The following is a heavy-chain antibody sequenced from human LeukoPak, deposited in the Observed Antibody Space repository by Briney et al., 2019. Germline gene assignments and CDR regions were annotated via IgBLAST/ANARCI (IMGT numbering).Heavy chain of an antibody. CDR2: ICNIGDTI. D-gene: IGHD6-19*01. Sequence: VGSLRLSCAASGFTFSDVYMSWIRQAPGKGLEWLSYICNIGDTIYYADSVKGRFTISRDNAKSSLYLQMNSLRDADTAVYYCARGPRGGWYGGTFDYWGQGPLVTVSS. J-gene: IGHJ4*02. V-gene: IGHV3-11*01. CDR1: GFTFSDVY. CDR3: ARGPRGGWYGGTFDY.